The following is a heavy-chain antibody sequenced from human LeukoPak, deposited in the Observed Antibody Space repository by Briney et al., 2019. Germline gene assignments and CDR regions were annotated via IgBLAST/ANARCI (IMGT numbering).Heavy chain of an antibody. V-gene: IGHV4-30-4*08. J-gene: IGHJ3*01. CDR2: IHYSGST. Sequence: SETLSLTCTVSGGSISSGDHYWTWLRQPPGTGLEWIGYIHYSGSTYCNPSLKSRITISVDTSKKQFSLQLSSVPAADTAVYYCARATITMALGIPADAVDCWGQGTMVTVSS. D-gene: IGHD3-10*01. CDR3: ARATITMALGIPADAVDC. CDR1: GGSISSGDHY.